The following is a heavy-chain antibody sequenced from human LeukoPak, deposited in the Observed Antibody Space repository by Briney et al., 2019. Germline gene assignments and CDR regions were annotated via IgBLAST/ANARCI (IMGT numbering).Heavy chain of an antibody. D-gene: IGHD5-18*01. CDR3: ARPIGRGYTYGFDY. CDR2: ISSSSSYI. Sequence: GGSLRLSCAASGFTFSSYAMSWVRQAPGKGLEWVSSISSSSSYIYYADSVKGRFTISRDNAKNSLYLQMNSLRAEDTAVYYCARPIGRGYTYGFDYWGRGTLVTVSS. J-gene: IGHJ4*02. V-gene: IGHV3-21*01. CDR1: GFTFSSYA.